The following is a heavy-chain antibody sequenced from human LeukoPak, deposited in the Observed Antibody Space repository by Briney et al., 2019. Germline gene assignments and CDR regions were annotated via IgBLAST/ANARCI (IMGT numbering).Heavy chain of an antibody. V-gene: IGHV3-23*01. CDR1: GFTFSSYG. Sequence: GGSLRLSCAASGFTFSSYGMSWVRQAPGKGLEWVSAISGSGGSTYYADSVKGRFTISRDNSKNTLYLQMNSLRAEDTAVYYCAKDTGVAYCGDDYWGQGTLVTVSS. CDR3: AKDTGVAYCGDDY. J-gene: IGHJ4*02. D-gene: IGHD2-21*01. CDR2: ISGSGGST.